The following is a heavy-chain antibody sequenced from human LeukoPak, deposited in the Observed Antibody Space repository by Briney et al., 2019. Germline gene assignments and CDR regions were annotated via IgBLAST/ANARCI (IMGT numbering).Heavy chain of an antibody. Sequence: PSETLSLTCTVSGGAISTGAYYWSWIRQHPGKGLEWIGYIYYSGSSLYNPSLKSRVTISVDTSKNQFSLKLSSVTAADTAVYYCARGRRALYCSSTSCYTPEYFQHWGQGTLVTVSS. CDR2: IYYSGSS. D-gene: IGHD2-2*02. CDR1: GGAISTGAYY. V-gene: IGHV4-31*03. J-gene: IGHJ1*01. CDR3: ARGRRALYCSSTSCYTPEYFQH.